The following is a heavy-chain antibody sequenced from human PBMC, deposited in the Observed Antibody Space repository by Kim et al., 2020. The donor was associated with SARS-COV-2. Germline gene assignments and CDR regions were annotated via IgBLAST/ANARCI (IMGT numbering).Heavy chain of an antibody. J-gene: IGHJ6*04. D-gene: IGHD3-3*01. V-gene: IGHV4-31*03. CDR1: GGSISSGGYY. CDR3: ARAHRTIFGVVEYMDV. CDR2: IYYSGST. Sequence: SETLSLTCTVSGGSISSGGYYWSWIRQHPGKGLEWIGYIYYSGSTYYNPSLKSRVTISVDTSKNQFSLKLSSVTAADTAVYYCARAHRTIFGVVEYMDVWGKGTTVTCSS.